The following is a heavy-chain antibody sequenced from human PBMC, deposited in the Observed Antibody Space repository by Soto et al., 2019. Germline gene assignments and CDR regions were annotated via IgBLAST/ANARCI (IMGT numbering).Heavy chain of an antibody. Sequence: SETLSLTCTVSGGSISSGGYYWSWIRQHPGKGLEWIGYIYYSGSTYYNPSRKSRVTISVDTSKNQFSLKLSSVTAADTAVYYCASGPFNWGYFDYWGQGTLVTVSS. V-gene: IGHV4-31*03. CDR2: IYYSGST. CDR1: GGSISSGGYY. D-gene: IGHD7-27*01. CDR3: ASGPFNWGYFDY. J-gene: IGHJ4*02.